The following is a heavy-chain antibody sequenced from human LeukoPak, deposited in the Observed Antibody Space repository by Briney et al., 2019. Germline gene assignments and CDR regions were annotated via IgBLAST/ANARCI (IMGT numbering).Heavy chain of an antibody. CDR1: GGSISSINW. V-gene: IGHV4-4*02. CDR3: ARRSFEHSSGYYSRGAYAI. CDR2: IYHSGST. Sequence: PSETLSLTCAVSGGSISSINWWSWVRQPPGKGLEWIGEIYHSGSTNYNPSLKSRVIISVDTSKNQFSLKLNSVTAADTAVYYCARRSFEHSSGYYSRGAYAIWGQGAMVTVSS. D-gene: IGHD3-22*01. J-gene: IGHJ3*02.